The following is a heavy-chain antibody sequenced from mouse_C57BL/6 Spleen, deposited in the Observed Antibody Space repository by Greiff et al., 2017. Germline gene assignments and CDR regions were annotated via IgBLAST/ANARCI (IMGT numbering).Heavy chain of an antibody. J-gene: IGHJ1*03. D-gene: IGHD1-1*01. CDR3: FITTALATRYFDV. V-gene: IGHV1-9*01. Sequence: VQLQESGAELMKPGASVKLSCKATGYTFTGSWIEWVKQRPGHGLEWIGEILPGSGRTNYNEKFKGKATFTADTSSNTAYMQLSSLTTEDSAIYYCFITTALATRYFDVWGTGTTVTVSS. CDR2: ILPGSGRT. CDR1: GYTFTGSW.